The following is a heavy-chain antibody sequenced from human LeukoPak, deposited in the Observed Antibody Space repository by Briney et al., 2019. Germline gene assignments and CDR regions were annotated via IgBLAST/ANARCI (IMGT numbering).Heavy chain of an antibody. Sequence: GGSLRLSCAVSGFTFSGFWMSWSRQAPGKGLEWVASINSDGSVGYYADVVKGRFTISRDNAKNSLYLQINSLRAEDTDVYYCARSSYSSSSSVWGQGTMVTVSS. V-gene: IGHV3-7*03. CDR3: ARSSYSSSSSV. J-gene: IGHJ3*01. CDR2: INSDGSVG. CDR1: GFTFSGFW. D-gene: IGHD6-6*01.